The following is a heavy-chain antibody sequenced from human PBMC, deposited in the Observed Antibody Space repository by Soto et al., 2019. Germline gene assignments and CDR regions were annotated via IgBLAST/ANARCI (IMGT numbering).Heavy chain of an antibody. V-gene: IGHV4-34*01. J-gene: IGHJ6*02. CDR2: INHSGST. D-gene: IGHD3-9*01. Sequence: PSETLSLTCAVYGGSFSGYYWSWIRQPPGKGLEWIGEINHSGSTNYNPSLKSRVTISVDTSKNQFSLKLSSVTAADTAVYYCARGRSTYFDWLSYYYYGMDVCGQGTKVTVYS. CDR3: ARGRSTYFDWLSYYYYGMDV. CDR1: GGSFSGYY.